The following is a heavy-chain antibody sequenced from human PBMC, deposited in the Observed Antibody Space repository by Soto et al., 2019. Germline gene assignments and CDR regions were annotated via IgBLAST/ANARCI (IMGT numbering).Heavy chain of an antibody. CDR1: GFTFSSNW. D-gene: IGHD6-19*01. CDR3: ARESSSGWYYFDY. V-gene: IGHV3-7*03. J-gene: IGHJ4*02. Sequence: EVQLVESGGGLVQPGGSLRLSCAASGFTFSSNWMSWVRLAPGKGLEWVANIKQDGGEKYYVDSVKGRFTISRDNAKNSLDLQMNSLRAEDTAVYYCARESSSGWYYFDYWGQGTLVSVPS. CDR2: IKQDGGEK.